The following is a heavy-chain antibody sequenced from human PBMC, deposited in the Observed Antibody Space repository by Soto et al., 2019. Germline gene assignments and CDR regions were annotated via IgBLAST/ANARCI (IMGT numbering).Heavy chain of an antibody. J-gene: IGHJ6*02. Sequence: QVQLMESGGGLVKPGGSLRLSCAASGFTFSDYYMSWIRQAPGKGLEWVSYISSSSSYTNYADSVKGRFTISRDNAKNSLYLQMNSLRAEDTAVYYCARGYCSGGSCYHGGMDVWGQGTTVTVSS. D-gene: IGHD2-15*01. V-gene: IGHV3-11*05. CDR2: ISSSSSYT. CDR1: GFTFSDYY. CDR3: ARGYCSGGSCYHGGMDV.